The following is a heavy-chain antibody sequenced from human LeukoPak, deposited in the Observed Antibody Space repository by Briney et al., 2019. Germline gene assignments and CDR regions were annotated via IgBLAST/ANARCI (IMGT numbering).Heavy chain of an antibody. CDR2: TCQRSKWYN. V-gene: IGHV6-1*01. Sequence: SQTLSLTCAISGDSVSSNSAAWNWIRQSPSRGLEWLGRTCQRSKWYNDYALSVKSRITTNPDTSKSQFSLQVNSVTPEDTAVYYCAREDCSGGSCYGGFDCWGQGTLVTVSS. J-gene: IGHJ4*02. D-gene: IGHD2-15*01. CDR3: AREDCSGGSCYGGFDC. CDR1: GDSVSSNSAA.